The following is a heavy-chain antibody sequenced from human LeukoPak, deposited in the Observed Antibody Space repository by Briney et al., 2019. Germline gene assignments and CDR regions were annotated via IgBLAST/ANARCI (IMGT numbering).Heavy chain of an antibody. CDR3: ARDVGGYYYDSSGYRLDY. D-gene: IGHD3-22*01. J-gene: IGHJ4*02. CDR1: GFTFSSCS. V-gene: IGHV3-21*01. Sequence: GGSLRLSCAASGFTFSSCSMNWVRQAPGKGLEWVSSISSSSSYIYYADSVKGRFTISRDNAKNSLYLQMNSLRAEDTAVYYCARDVGGYYYDSSGYRLDYWGQGTLVTVSS. CDR2: ISSSSSYI.